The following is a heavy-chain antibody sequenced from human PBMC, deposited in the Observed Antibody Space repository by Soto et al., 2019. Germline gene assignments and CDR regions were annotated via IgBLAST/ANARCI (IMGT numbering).Heavy chain of an antibody. Sequence: SVKVSCKASGYTFTGYYMHWVRQAPGQGLEWMGGIIPIFGTANYAQKFQGRVTITADESTSTAYMELSSLRSEDTAVYYCARPITMVRGVIIDWFDPWGQGTLVTVSS. J-gene: IGHJ5*02. D-gene: IGHD3-10*01. CDR3: ARPITMVRGVIIDWFDP. V-gene: IGHV1-69*13. CDR1: GYTFTGYY. CDR2: IIPIFGTA.